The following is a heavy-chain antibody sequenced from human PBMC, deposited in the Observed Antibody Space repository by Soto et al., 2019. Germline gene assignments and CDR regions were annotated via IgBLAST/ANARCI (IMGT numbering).Heavy chain of an antibody. Sequence: PGGSLRLSCAASGFTFSSYGMHWVRQAPGKGLEWVAVIWYDGSNKYYADSVKGRFTISRDNSKNTLYLQMNSLRAEDTAVYYCARDTGPGTYYYDSSGYCDYWGQGTLVTVSS. V-gene: IGHV3-33*01. D-gene: IGHD3-22*01. J-gene: IGHJ4*02. CDR1: GFTFSSYG. CDR3: ARDTGPGTYYYDSSGYCDY. CDR2: IWYDGSNK.